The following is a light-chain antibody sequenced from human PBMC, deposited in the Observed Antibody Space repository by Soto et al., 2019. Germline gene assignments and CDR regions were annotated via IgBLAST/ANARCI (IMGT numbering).Light chain of an antibody. J-gene: IGKJ4*01. CDR2: DSS. Sequence: EIVLTQSPRSLSLSPGERATLSCRASQSISTSLAWYQQKPGQAPRLLIYDSSNRATGIPARFSGSGSGTDFTLTISSLGPEDFAVYYCQQRSNWPPVTFGGGTKVEIK. V-gene: IGKV3-11*01. CDR3: QQRSNWPPVT. CDR1: QSISTS.